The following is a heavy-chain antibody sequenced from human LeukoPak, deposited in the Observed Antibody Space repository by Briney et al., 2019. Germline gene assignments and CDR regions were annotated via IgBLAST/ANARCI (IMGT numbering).Heavy chain of an antibody. V-gene: IGHV3-21*01. D-gene: IGHD6-19*01. CDR1: GFSFSAYS. Sequence: GGSLRLSCVASGFSFSAYSMDWVRQAPGKGREWVSCITPGTTDISYSASVKGRFTVSRDHAKNSLSLEMSSLRADDTAVYYCVRDAAGWSRDFWGQGTLVTVSS. J-gene: IGHJ4*02. CDR3: VRDAAGWSRDF. CDR2: ITPGTTDI.